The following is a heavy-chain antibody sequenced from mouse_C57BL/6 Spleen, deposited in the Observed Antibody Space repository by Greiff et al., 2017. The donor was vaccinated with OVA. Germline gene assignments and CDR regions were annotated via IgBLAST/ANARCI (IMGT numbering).Heavy chain of an antibody. D-gene: IGHD1-1*01. J-gene: IGHJ3*01. Sequence: EVQLQQSGPELVKPGASVKIPCKASGYTFTDYNMDWVKQSHGKSLEWIGDINPNNGGTIYNQKFKGKATLTVDKSSSTAYMELRSLTSEDTAVYYCARVREDYYGSSYWFAYWGQGTLVTVSA. CDR1: GYTFTDYN. V-gene: IGHV1-18*01. CDR3: ARVREDYYGSSYWFAY. CDR2: INPNNGGT.